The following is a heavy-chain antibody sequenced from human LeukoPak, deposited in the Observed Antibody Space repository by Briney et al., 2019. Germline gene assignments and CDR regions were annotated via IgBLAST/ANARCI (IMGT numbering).Heavy chain of an antibody. D-gene: IGHD3-10*01. CDR1: GYTFTGYY. CDR2: INPNSGGT. V-gene: IGHV1-2*02. J-gene: IGHJ4*02. CDR3: ARAPLELSDYYGSGSYYEGYFDY. Sequence: GASVKVSCKASGYTFTGYYMHWVRQAPGQGLEWMGWINPNSGGTNYAQKFQGRVTMTRDTSISTAYMELSRLRSDDTAVYYCARAPLELSDYYGSGSYYEGYFDYWGQGTLVTVSS.